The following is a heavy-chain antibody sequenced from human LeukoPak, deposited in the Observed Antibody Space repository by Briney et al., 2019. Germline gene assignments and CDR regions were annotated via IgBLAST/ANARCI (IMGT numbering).Heavy chain of an antibody. J-gene: IGHJ3*02. CDR1: GFTFSSYW. V-gene: IGHV3-7*03. CDR2: IKQDGSEK. D-gene: IGHD2-8*02. CDR3: ARATTLVASKASDI. Sequence: GVLRLSCAASGFTFSSYWMSWVRQAPGKGLEWVANIKQDGSEKYYVDSVKGRFTISRDNAKNSLYLQMNSLRAEDTAVYYCARATTLVASKASDIWGQGTMVTVSS.